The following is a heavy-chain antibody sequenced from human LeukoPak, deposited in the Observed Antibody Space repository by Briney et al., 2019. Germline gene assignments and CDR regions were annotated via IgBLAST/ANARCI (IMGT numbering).Heavy chain of an antibody. J-gene: IGHJ6*03. CDR2: IYHSGST. CDR1: GYSISSGYY. V-gene: IGHV4-38-2*02. Sequence: SETLSLTCTVSGYSISSGYYWGWIPQPPGKGLEWIGSIYHSGSTYYNPSLKSRVTISVDTSKNQFSLRLSSVTAADTAVYYCARVRYYDFWSGYSYYYYYMDVWGKGTTVTVSS. CDR3: ARVRYYDFWSGYSYYYYYMDV. D-gene: IGHD3-3*01.